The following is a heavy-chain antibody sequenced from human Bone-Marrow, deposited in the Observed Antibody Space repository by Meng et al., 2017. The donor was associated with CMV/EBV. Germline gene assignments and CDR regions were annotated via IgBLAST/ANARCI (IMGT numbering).Heavy chain of an antibody. V-gene: IGHV1-2*02. CDR2: INPNSGGT. Sequence: ASVKVSCKASGYTFTGYYMHWVRQAPGQGLEWMGWINPNSGGTNYAQKFQGRVTMTRDTSISTAYMELSRLRSDDTAVYYCAREIRAIGGATTSYDYYGMDVWGQGTTVTVSS. CDR3: AREIRAIGGATTSYDYYGMDV. J-gene: IGHJ6*02. CDR1: GYTFTGYY. D-gene: IGHD1-26*01.